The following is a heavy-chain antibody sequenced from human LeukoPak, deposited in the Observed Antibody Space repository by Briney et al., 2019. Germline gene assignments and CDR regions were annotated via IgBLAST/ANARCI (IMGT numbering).Heavy chain of an antibody. D-gene: IGHD6-19*01. J-gene: IGHJ4*02. Sequence: GGSLRLSCAASGFTFSSYAMHWVRQAPGKGLEWVAVISYDGSNKYYADSVKGRFTISRDNSKNTLYLQMNSLRAEDTAVHYCARGSSVAVAGTTVDYWGQGTLVTVSS. CDR2: ISYDGSNK. CDR3: ARGSSVAVAGTTVDY. CDR1: GFTFSSYA. V-gene: IGHV3-30-3*01.